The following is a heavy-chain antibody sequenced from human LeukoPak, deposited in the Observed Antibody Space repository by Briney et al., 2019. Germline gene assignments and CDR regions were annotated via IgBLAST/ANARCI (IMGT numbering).Heavy chain of an antibody. CDR1: GGSISSSSYY. D-gene: IGHD4-17*01. Sequence: PSETLSLTCTVSGGSISSSSYYWGWIRQPPGKGLEWIGSIYYSGSTYYNPSLKSRVTISVDTSKNQFSLKLSSVTAADTAVYYCARHGTVTTLFDYWGQGTLVTVSS. CDR3: ARHGTVTTLFDY. V-gene: IGHV4-39*01. CDR2: IYYSGST. J-gene: IGHJ4*02.